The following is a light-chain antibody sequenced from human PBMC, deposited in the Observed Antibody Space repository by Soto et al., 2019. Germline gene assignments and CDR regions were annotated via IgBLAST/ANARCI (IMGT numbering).Light chain of an antibody. CDR1: QSVSRSY. V-gene: IGKV3-20*01. CDR3: QQYGSSRWT. J-gene: IGKJ1*01. Sequence: EIVLTQSPVTLSLSPGERATPSCRASQSVSRSYLAWYQQKPGQAPRLLIYGASTRATGIPDRFSGSGSGTDFTLTISRLEPEDFAVYYCQQYGSSRWTFGQGTKVEIK. CDR2: GAS.